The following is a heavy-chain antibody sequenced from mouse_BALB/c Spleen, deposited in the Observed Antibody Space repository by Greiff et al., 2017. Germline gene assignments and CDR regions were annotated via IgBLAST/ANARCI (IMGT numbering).Heavy chain of an antibody. CDR1: GYTFTSYW. CDR3: TRNYGSSYTSYFDY. CDR2: IYPGSGST. Sequence: LQQPGSELVRPGASVKLSCKASGYTFTSYWVHWVKQRHGQGLEWIGNIYPGSGSTNYDEKFKSKGTLTVDTSSSTAYMHLSSLTSEDSAVYYCTRNYGSSYTSYFDYWGQGTTLTVSS. V-gene: IGHV1S22*01. D-gene: IGHD1-1*01. J-gene: IGHJ2*01.